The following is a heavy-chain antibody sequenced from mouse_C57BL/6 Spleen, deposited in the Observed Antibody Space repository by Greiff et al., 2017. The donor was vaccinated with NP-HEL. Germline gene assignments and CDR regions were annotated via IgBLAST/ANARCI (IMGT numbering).Heavy chain of an antibody. Sequence: QVQLQQSGPGLVQPSQSLSITCTVSGFSLTSYGVHWVRQSPGKGLEWLGVIWSGGSTDYNAAFISRLSISKDNSKSQVFFKMNSLQADDTAIYYCASYGNYEAMDYWGQGTSVTVSS. J-gene: IGHJ4*01. CDR1: GFSLTSYG. D-gene: IGHD2-1*01. CDR2: IWSGGST. V-gene: IGHV2-2*01. CDR3: ASYGNYEAMDY.